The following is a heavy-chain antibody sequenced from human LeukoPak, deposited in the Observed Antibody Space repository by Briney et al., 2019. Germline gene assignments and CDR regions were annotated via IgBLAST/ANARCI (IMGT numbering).Heavy chain of an antibody. CDR2: IRWDGGTT. Sequence: GGSLRLSCAASGFTFEEYSMQWVRRPPGKGLEWVAVIRWDGGTTYYADSVRGRFTISRDNSKNSLFLRMNSLRPEDTALYYCARDRTAEAGNDYYMGVWGNGTTVIVSS. CDR3: ARDRTAEAGNDYYMGV. D-gene: IGHD6-13*01. J-gene: IGHJ6*03. V-gene: IGHV3-43*01. CDR1: GFTFEEYS.